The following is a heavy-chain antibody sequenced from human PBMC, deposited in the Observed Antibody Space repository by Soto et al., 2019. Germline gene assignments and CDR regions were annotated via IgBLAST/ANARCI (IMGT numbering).Heavy chain of an antibody. CDR3: ARAVGPFDS. CDR1: GFTFSTYG. J-gene: IGHJ4*02. CDR2: IWYDGSHK. D-gene: IGHD1-26*01. V-gene: IGHV3-33*01. Sequence: QVQLVESGGGVVQPGRSLRLSCAASGFTFSTYGMHWVRQAPGTGLEWVAVIWYDGSHKDYADSVKGRFTISRDNSKNTLYLQMNSLRVEDTAVYYCARAVGPFDSWCQGTLVAVSS.